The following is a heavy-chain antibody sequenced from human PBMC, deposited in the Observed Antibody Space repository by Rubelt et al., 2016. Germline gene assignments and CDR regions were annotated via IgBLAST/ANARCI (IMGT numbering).Heavy chain of an antibody. Sequence: GLVQPGGSLRLSCVGSGFTFNSYWMSWVRQAPGKGLEWIGSIYYSGSTYYNPSLKSRVTISVDTSKNQFSLKLSSVTAADTAVYYCARLYRLNYYDTSGGYFDLWGRGTLVTVSS. CDR3: ARLYRLNYYDTSGGYFDL. CDR2: IYYSGST. V-gene: IGHV4-59*08. J-gene: IGHJ2*01. D-gene: IGHD3-22*01. CDR1: GFTFNSYW.